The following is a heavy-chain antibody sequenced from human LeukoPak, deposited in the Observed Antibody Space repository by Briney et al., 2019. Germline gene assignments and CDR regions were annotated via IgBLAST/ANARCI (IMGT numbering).Heavy chain of an antibody. Sequence: SETLSLTCSVSGGSISGHYWTWIRQPPGKGLEWIGYIYFTGITNYYPSLQSRVTISLDTSKNQISLKLRSVTAADTAVYYCARGGSWYGDWGQGTLVTVSS. V-gene: IGHV4-59*08. D-gene: IGHD6-13*01. CDR3: ARGGSWYGD. CDR1: GGSISGHY. CDR2: IYFTGIT. J-gene: IGHJ1*01.